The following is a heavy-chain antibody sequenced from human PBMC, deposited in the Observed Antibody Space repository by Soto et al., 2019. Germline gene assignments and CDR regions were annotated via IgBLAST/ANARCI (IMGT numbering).Heavy chain of an antibody. D-gene: IGHD3-9*01. CDR1: GYTFTDYD. V-gene: IGHV1-8*01. CDR3: EVTTGY. CDR2: MSPDSSNA. J-gene: IGHJ4*02. Sequence: ASVKVSCKTSGYTFTDYDINWVRQAPGQGLEWMGWMSPDSSNAGYAQQFQGRVSMTSNTSIRTAYMELSSLRTEDTAVYYCEVTTGYWGQGTLVTAPQ.